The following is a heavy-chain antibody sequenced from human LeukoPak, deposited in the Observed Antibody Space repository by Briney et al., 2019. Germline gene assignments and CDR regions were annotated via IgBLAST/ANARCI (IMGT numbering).Heavy chain of an antibody. CDR1: GGSISSYY. D-gene: IGHD6-13*01. Sequence: PSETLSLNCTVSGGSISSYYWSWIRQPPGKGLEWIGYIYCSGSTNYNPSLKSRVTISVDTSKNQFSLKLSSVTAADTAVYYCARHSSSWHNFDYWGQGTLVTVSS. CDR3: ARHSSSWHNFDY. CDR2: IYCSGST. V-gene: IGHV4-59*08. J-gene: IGHJ4*02.